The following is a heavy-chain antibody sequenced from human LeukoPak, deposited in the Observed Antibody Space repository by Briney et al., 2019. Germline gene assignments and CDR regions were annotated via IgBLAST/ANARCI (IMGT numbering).Heavy chain of an antibody. CDR2: VSISTT. D-gene: IGHD6-13*01. CDR1: SASISSFY. CDR3: ARRSIHSRTWSDAFDI. V-gene: IGHV4-4*07. J-gene: IGHJ3*02. Sequence: PSETLSLTCTVSSASISSFYWSWIRQPAGKGLEWIGRVSISTTTYNPSLKSRVTMSIDTSKNQFSLQLSSVTAADTAIYYCARRSIHSRTWSDAFDIWGQGTMVTVSS.